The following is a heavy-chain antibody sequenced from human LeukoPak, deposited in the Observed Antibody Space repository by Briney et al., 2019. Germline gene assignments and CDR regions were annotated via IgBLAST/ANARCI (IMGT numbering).Heavy chain of an antibody. Sequence: SETLSLTCAVYGGSFSGYYWSWIRQPPGKGLEWIGEINHSGSTNYNPSLKSRVTISVDTSRNQFSLKLNSVTATDTAVYYCAKSNGYGLIDIWGQGTMVTVSS. CDR3: AKSNGYGLIDI. J-gene: IGHJ3*02. CDR2: INHSGST. V-gene: IGHV4-34*01. D-gene: IGHD3-10*01. CDR1: GGSFSGYY.